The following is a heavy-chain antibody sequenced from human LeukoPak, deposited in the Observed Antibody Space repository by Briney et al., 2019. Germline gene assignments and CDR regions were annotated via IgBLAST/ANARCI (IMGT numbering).Heavy chain of an antibody. Sequence: GGSLRLSCAASGFTFSSCGMSWVRQAPGKGLEWVSALSDSGGSTFYADSVKGRFTISRDNSKNTLYLQMNRLRAEDTAVYYCAKGRRDGYNFDFDYWGQGTLVTVSS. CDR3: AKGRRDGYNFDFDY. V-gene: IGHV3-23*01. J-gene: IGHJ4*02. CDR2: LSDSGGST. CDR1: GFTFSSCG. D-gene: IGHD5-24*01.